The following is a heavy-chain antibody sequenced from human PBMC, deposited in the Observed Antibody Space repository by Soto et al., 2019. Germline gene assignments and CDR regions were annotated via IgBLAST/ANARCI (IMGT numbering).Heavy chain of an antibody. V-gene: IGHV3-23*01. CDR2: ISGSGGST. D-gene: IGHD3-3*01. Sequence: GGSLSLSCAASGFTFSSYAMRWVRQAPGKGLEWVSAISGSGGSTYYADSVKGRFTISRDNSKNTLYLQMNSLRAEDTAVYYCARLIWSGYSVDYWGQGTLVTVSS. CDR1: GFTFSSYA. CDR3: ARLIWSGYSVDY. J-gene: IGHJ4*02.